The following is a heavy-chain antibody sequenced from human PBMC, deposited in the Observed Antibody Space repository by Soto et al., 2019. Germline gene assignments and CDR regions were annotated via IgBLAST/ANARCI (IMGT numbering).Heavy chain of an antibody. J-gene: IGHJ6*03. D-gene: IGHD2-15*01. CDR2: ISGSYGRT. CDR1: GFTFSNYA. V-gene: IGHV3-23*01. CDR3: AKEAIVVVVAATWPYYYYYMDV. Sequence: GGSLRLSCAASGFTFSNYAMNWVRQAPGKGLKWASVISGSYGRTFYADSVKGRFTISRDNSKNTLYLQMNSLRAEDTVVYYCAKEAIVVVVAATWPYYYYYMDVWGKGTTVTVSS.